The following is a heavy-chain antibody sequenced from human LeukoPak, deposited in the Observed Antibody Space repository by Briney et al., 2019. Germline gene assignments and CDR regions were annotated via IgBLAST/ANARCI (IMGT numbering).Heavy chain of an antibody. CDR1: GFTFTISA. CDR2: IVVGRGNT. Sequence: AVRVSFKASGFTFTISAVQWGRQARGERGGRIGWIVVGRGNTNYTQKFQERDTITREIATSTAYIELSTLRSEDTAVYYCAAPSAKGGYAYLSFDYWGQGTLVTVSS. V-gene: IGHV1-58*01. D-gene: IGHD5-12*01. J-gene: IGHJ4*02. CDR3: AAPSAKGGYAYLSFDY.